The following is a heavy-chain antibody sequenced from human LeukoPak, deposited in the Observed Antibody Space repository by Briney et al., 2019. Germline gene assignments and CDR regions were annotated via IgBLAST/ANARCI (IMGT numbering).Heavy chain of an antibody. CDR1: GGSIISSSYY. D-gene: IGHD4-17*01. CDR2: IYYSGST. CDR3: ATLSNYGDYLLPFDS. J-gene: IGHJ4*02. V-gene: IGHV4-39*01. Sequence: SETLSLTCTVSGGSIISSSYYWGWIRQPPGKGLEWIGSIYYSGSTYYNPSLKSRVTISVDTSKNQFSLKLSSVTAADTAVYYCATLSNYGDYLLPFDSWGQGTLVSVSS.